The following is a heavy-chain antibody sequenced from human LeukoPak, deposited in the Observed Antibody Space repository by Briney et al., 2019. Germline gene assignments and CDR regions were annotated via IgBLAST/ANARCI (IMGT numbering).Heavy chain of an antibody. J-gene: IGHJ4*02. Sequence: GGSLRLSCAASGFTVSSNYMSWVRQAPGKGLEWVSVIYSGGSTYYADSVKGRFTISRDNSKNTLYLQMNSLRAEDTAVYYCASWPGGWYGEDSWGQGTLVTVSS. CDR1: GFTVSSNY. CDR2: IYSGGST. CDR3: ASWPGGWYGEDS. V-gene: IGHV3-53*01. D-gene: IGHD6-19*01.